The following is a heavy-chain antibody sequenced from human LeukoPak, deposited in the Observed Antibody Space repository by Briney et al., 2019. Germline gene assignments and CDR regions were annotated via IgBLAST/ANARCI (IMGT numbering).Heavy chain of an antibody. D-gene: IGHD6-6*01. Sequence: SSETLSLTCAVYGGSFSGYYWSWIRQPPGKGLEWIGEINHSGSTNYNPSLKSRVTISVDTSKNQFSLKLSSVTAADTAVYYCARGPAEYSSSSVWFDPWGQGTLVTVFS. V-gene: IGHV4-34*01. CDR1: GGSFSGYY. J-gene: IGHJ5*02. CDR2: INHSGST. CDR3: ARGPAEYSSSSVWFDP.